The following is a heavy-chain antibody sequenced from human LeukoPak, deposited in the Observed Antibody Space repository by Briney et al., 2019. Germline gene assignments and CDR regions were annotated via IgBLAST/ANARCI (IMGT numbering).Heavy chain of an antibody. CDR3: ARMQQLGYYYYYYMDV. J-gene: IGHJ6*03. Sequence: PSETLSLTRTVSGGSISSHYWSWIRQPPGKGLEWIGYIYYSGSTNYNPSLKSRVTISVDTSKNQFSLKLSSVTAADTAVYHCARMQQLGYYYYYYMDVWGKGTTVTVSS. CDR2: IYYSGST. CDR1: GGSISSHY. D-gene: IGHD6-13*01. V-gene: IGHV4-59*11.